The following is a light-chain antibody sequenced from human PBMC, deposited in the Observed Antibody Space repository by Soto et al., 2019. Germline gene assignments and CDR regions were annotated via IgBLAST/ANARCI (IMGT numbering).Light chain of an antibody. J-gene: IGLJ1*01. V-gene: IGLV2-14*01. CDR1: SSDVGGYNY. Sequence: QSVLTQPASVSGSPGQSITISCPGTSSDVGGYNYVSWYQQHPGKAPKLMIYDVSNRPSGVSNRFSGSKSGNTASLTISALQADDEADYYCSSYTSSSTLLYVFGTGTKVTVL. CDR2: DVS. CDR3: SSYTSSSTLLYV.